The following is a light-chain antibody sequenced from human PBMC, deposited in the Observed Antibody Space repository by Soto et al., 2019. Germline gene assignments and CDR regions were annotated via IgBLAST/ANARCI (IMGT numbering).Light chain of an antibody. Sequence: DIQMTQSPSALSASIGDRVTVTCRASQSIGTYVNWYQQKPGKAPYLLIYAASRLHSGVASKFSGSKSGTEFTLTISSLQPEHFAVYYCQQSYTSPYTFGQGTKLEIQ. CDR2: AAS. CDR1: QSIGTY. CDR3: QQSYTSPYT. V-gene: IGKV1-39*01. J-gene: IGKJ2*01.